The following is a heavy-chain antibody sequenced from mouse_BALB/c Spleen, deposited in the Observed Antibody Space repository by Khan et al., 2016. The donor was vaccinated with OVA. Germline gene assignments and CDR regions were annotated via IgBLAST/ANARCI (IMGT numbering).Heavy chain of an antibody. CDR1: GFSLTNYG. CDR3: ARQPYYHYYVLDY. V-gene: IGHV2-6-1*01. Sequence: QMQLEESGPGLVAPSQSLSITCTISGFSLTNYGIHWVRQPPGKGLEWLVVIWSDGSTTYNSTLKSRLSITKDNSKSHVFLKMNSLQIDDTAMYYCARQPYYHYYVLDYWGQGTSVTVSS. D-gene: IGHD2-10*01. CDR2: IWSDGST. J-gene: IGHJ4*01.